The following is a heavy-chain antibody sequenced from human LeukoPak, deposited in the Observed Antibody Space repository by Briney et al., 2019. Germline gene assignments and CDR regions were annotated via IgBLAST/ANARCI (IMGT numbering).Heavy chain of an antibody. V-gene: IGHV4-59*01. Sequence: SETLSLTCAVYGGSFSGYYWSWIRQPPGKGLEWIGYIYYSGSTNYNPSLKSRVTISVDTSKNQFSLKLSSVTAADTAVYYCARVPSSRAPNWFDPWGQGTLVTVSS. CDR3: ARVPSSRAPNWFDP. J-gene: IGHJ5*02. D-gene: IGHD6-13*01. CDR1: GGSFSGYY. CDR2: IYYSGST.